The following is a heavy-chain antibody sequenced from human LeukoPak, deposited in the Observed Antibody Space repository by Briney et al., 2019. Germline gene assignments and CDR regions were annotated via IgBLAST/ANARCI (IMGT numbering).Heavy chain of an antibody. CDR2: VYHSGST. Sequence: KSSETLSLTCAVSGGSIITTDWWSWVRQSPEKGLEWIGDVYHSGSTNYNPSLKSRVTISVDKSKNQFSLKLTSVTAADTAVYYCVSRRPWFDPRGQGALVTVSS. J-gene: IGHJ5*02. CDR3: VSRRPWFDP. V-gene: IGHV4-4*02. CDR1: GGSIITTDW.